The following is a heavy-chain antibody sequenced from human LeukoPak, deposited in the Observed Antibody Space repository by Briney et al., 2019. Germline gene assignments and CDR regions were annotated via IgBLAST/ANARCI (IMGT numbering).Heavy chain of an antibody. Sequence: GGSLRLSCAASGFTFSNAWMSWVRQAPGKGLEWVGRIKSKTDGGTTDYAAPVKGRFTISRDDSKNTLYLQMNSLKTEDTAVYYCTTGRPVGIVVVPSGLWGQGTLVTVSS. CDR1: GFTFSNAW. J-gene: IGHJ4*02. CDR3: TTGRPVGIVVVPSGL. D-gene: IGHD2-2*01. V-gene: IGHV3-15*01. CDR2: IKSKTDGGTT.